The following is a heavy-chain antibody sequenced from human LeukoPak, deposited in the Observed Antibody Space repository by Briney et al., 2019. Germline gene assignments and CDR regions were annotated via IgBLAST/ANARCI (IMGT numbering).Heavy chain of an antibody. D-gene: IGHD6-6*01. V-gene: IGHV4-59*01. CDR3: ARDYMQLSDAFDI. J-gene: IGHJ3*02. Sequence: PSETLSLTCTVSGGSISSYYWSWIRQPPGKGLEWIGYIYYSGSTNYNPSLKSRVTISVDTSKNQFSLKLSSVTAADTAVYYYARDYMQLSDAFDIWGQGTMVTVSS. CDR1: GGSISSYY. CDR2: IYYSGST.